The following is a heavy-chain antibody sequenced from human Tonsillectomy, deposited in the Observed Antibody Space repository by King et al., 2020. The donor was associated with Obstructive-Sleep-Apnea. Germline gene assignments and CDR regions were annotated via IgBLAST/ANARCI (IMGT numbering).Heavy chain of an antibody. V-gene: IGHV4-4*02. CDR1: CGSISSTNW. J-gene: IGHJ6*02. CDR3: ARVTGRPNDYGLDV. D-gene: IGHD1-1*01. Sequence: VQLQESGPGLVKPSGTLSLPCAGSCGSISSTNWWNWVRQPPGKGLEWIWEIYYSGNTNYNPSLQSPVTQSLEKPKNQFSLNLNSVTAADTAVYYCARVTGRPNDYGLDVWGQGTTVTVSS. CDR2: IYYSGNT.